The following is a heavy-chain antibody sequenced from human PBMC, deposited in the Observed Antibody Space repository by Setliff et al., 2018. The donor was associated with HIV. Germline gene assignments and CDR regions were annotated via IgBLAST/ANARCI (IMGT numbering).Heavy chain of an antibody. V-gene: IGHV4-4*07. J-gene: IGHJ4*02. CDR2: IHTSGST. Sequence: SETLSLTCTVSGGSISGYYWSWIRQPAGKGLEWIGRIHTSGSTNYNPSLKSRVSISVDASKNHFSLKLSSVTAADTALYYCATTVDIVTTDDFWGQGILVTVSS. D-gene: IGHD5-12*01. CDR3: ATTVDIVTTDDF. CDR1: GGSISGYY.